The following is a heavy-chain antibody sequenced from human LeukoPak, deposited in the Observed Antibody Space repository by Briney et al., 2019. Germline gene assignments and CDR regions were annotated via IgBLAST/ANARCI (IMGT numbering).Heavy chain of an antibody. J-gene: IGHJ4*02. CDR1: RSTFSSYW. D-gene: IGHD3-22*01. V-gene: IGHV3-74*01. Sequence: GGSLRLSCAASRSTFSSYWMHWVRQAPGKGLVWVSRINSDGSTTNYADSVRGRFTIFRDNAKNTLYLQMNSLRAEDTAVYYCARDHTSGYIPLGYWGQGTLVTVSS. CDR3: ARDHTSGYIPLGY. CDR2: INSDGSTT.